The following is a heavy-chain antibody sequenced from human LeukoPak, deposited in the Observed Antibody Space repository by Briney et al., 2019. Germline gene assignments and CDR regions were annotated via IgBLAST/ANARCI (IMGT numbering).Heavy chain of an antibody. J-gene: IGHJ1*01. D-gene: IGHD5-24*01. Sequence: PGGSLRLSCAASGFTFSSFGMHWVRQAAGKGREWVAVIWYDGSNKYYGDSVKGRFTISRDNSKKTLYLQRNSLRVEDTAVYYCAGGDGYNDAEYLQHWGQGTLVTVSS. CDR2: IWYDGSNK. CDR1: GFTFSSFG. CDR3: AGGDGYNDAEYLQH. V-gene: IGHV3-33*01.